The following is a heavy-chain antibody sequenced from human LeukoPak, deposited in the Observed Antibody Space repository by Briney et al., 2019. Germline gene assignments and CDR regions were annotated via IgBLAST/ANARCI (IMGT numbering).Heavy chain of an antibody. Sequence: SETLSLTCAVYGGSFSGYYWSWIRQPPGKGLEWIGEINHSGSTNYNPSLKSRVTISVDTSKNLFSLKLSSVTAADTAVYYCARGYYYGSGSFDYWGQGTLVTVSS. D-gene: IGHD3-10*01. J-gene: IGHJ4*02. CDR3: ARGYYYGSGSFDY. V-gene: IGHV4-34*01. CDR1: GGSFSGYY. CDR2: INHSGST.